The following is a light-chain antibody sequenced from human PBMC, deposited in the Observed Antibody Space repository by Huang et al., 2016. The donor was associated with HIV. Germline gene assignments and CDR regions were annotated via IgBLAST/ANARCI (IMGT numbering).Light chain of an antibody. J-gene: IGKJ2*01. CDR1: QDLGSH. CDR2: VSS. Sequence: DIQMTQSPSSLSASVGDRVTLTCRTSQDLGSHLNWYQQRPGRAPKLLIYVSSTLQSGVPSRFSGGGSVTDFTLTISNLQPEDFATYYCQHSYVSLGYTFGQGTKLEI. V-gene: IGKV1-39*01. CDR3: QHSYVSLGYT.